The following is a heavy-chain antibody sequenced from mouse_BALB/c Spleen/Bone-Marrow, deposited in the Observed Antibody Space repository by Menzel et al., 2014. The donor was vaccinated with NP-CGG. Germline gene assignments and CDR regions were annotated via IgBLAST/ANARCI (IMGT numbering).Heavy chain of an antibody. V-gene: IGHV10-1*02. CDR1: GFTFXTYA. CDR2: IRSKSNNYAT. J-gene: IGHJ3*01. Sequence: EVKLMESGGGLVQPKGSLKLSCAASGFTFXTYAMNWVRQAPGKGLEWVARIRSKSNNYATYYADSVKDRFTISRDDSQSMLYLQMNNLKTEDTAMYYCVRSYYYGSRGFAYWGQGTLVTVSA. D-gene: IGHD1-1*01. CDR3: VRSYYYGSRGFAY.